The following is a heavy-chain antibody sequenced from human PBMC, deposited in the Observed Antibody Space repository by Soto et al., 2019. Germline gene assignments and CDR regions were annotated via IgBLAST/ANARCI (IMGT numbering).Heavy chain of an antibody. Sequence: ASVKVSCKASGYTFTSYGISWVRQAPGQGLEWMGWISAYNGNTYYAQKLQGRVTMTTDTSTSTVYMDLRSLRFDDTAVYFCARDWDYSGNTDVFDIWGQGTLVTVSS. D-gene: IGHD4-4*01. V-gene: IGHV1-18*01. J-gene: IGHJ3*02. CDR1: GYTFTSYG. CDR2: ISAYNGNT. CDR3: ARDWDYSGNTDVFDI.